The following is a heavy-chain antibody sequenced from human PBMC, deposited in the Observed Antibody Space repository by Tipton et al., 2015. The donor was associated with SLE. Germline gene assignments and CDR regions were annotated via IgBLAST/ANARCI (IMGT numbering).Heavy chain of an antibody. Sequence: TLSLTCTVSGGSISSSSYYWGWIRQPPGKGLEWIGSIYYSGSTHYNPSLKSRVTISVDTSKNQFSLKLSSVTAADTAVYYCARDNTAMARPGDAFDIWGQGTMVTVSS. CDR3: ARDNTAMARPGDAFDI. J-gene: IGHJ3*02. D-gene: IGHD5-18*01. V-gene: IGHV4-39*02. CDR2: IYYSGST. CDR1: GGSISSSSYY.